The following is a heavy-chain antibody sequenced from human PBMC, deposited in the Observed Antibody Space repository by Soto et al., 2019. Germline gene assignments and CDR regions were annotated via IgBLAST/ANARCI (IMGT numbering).Heavy chain of an antibody. Sequence: SETLSLTSEVSGYSISSGHYWGWIRQPPGKGLEWIGSIYHTGTTYYNPSLESRGTMSVDTSKNQFSRRVRSVTAADTAVYYCSRLSISGYYYWFDAWGQGTLVTVSS. J-gene: IGHJ5*02. CDR1: GYSISSGHY. CDR3: SRLSISGYYYWFDA. D-gene: IGHD3-22*01. CDR2: IYHTGTT. V-gene: IGHV4-38-2*01.